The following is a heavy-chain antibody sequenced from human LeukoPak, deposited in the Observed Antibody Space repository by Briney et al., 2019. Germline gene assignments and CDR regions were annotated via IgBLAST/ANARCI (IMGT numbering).Heavy chain of an antibody. Sequence: PGGSLRLSCAASGFTVRDGYMSWVRQAPGKGLEWVSAISGSGGSTYYADSVKGRFTISRDNAKNSLYLQMNSLRAEDTAVYYCARARTPSTFDYWGQGTLVTVSS. CDR1: GFTVRDGY. CDR3: ARARTPSTFDY. V-gene: IGHV3-11*04. J-gene: IGHJ4*02. CDR2: ISGSGGST.